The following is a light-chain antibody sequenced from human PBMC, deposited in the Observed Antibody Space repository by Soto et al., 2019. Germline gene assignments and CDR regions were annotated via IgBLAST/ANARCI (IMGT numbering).Light chain of an antibody. CDR2: GAS. J-gene: IGKJ1*01. CDR1: QSGSSS. CDR3: QQYDTLWT. V-gene: IGKV3-15*01. Sequence: TLCLSPGERATLSWRGSQSGSSSLAWYQQKAGQSPRLLIYGASTRATGIPARFSGSGSGTEFTLTISSLQPEDFATYYCQQYDTLWTFGQGTKVDIK.